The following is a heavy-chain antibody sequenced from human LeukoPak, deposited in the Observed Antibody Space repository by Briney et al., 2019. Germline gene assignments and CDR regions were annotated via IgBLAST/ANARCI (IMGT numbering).Heavy chain of an antibody. Sequence: PSQTLSLTCTVSGGSISSGDYYWSWIRQPPGKGLEWIGYIYYCGSTYYNPSLKSRVTISVDTSKNQFSLKLSSVTAADTAVYYCARATLDCSSTSCYGIGDWFDPWGQGTLVTVSS. CDR2: IYYCGST. D-gene: IGHD2-2*01. V-gene: IGHV4-30-4*08. J-gene: IGHJ5*02. CDR1: GGSISSGDYY. CDR3: ARATLDCSSTSCYGIGDWFDP.